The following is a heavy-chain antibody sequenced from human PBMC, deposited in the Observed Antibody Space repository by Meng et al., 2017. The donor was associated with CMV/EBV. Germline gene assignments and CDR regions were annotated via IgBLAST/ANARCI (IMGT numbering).Heavy chain of an antibody. CDR1: GDYV. Sequence: GDYVWSWIRQPPGKGLEWIGYIYYSGTTYYNPSLKSRVTISVDTSKNQFSLKLSSVTAADTAVYYCARVVRDDFWSGYYRGGWFDPWGQGTLVTVSS. CDR2: IYYSGTT. J-gene: IGHJ5*02. CDR3: ARVVRDDFWSGYYRGGWFDP. V-gene: IGHV4-30-4*08. D-gene: IGHD3-3*01.